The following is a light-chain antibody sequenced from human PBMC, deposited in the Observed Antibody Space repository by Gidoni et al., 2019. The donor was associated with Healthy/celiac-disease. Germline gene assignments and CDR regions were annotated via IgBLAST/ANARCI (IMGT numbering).Light chain of an antibody. CDR1: QRVSSY. V-gene: IGKV3-11*01. CDR3: QQRSNWPPT. CDR2: DAA. J-gene: IGKJ1*01. Sequence: EIVLTQSPATLSLSPGERATLSCRASQRVSSYLAWYQQKPGQAPRLLIYDAANRATGIPARFSGSGSGTDFTLTISSREPEDFAVDYCQQRSNWPPTFGQGTKVEIK.